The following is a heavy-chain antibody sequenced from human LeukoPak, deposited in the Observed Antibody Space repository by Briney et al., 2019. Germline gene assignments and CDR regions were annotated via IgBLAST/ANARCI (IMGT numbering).Heavy chain of an antibody. V-gene: IGHV1-8*01. CDR3: ARAARIYSYGYSLY. CDR2: MNPNSGNT. D-gene: IGHD5-18*01. Sequence: ASVKVSCKASGYTFTIYDINWVRPATGQGLAWMGWMNPNSGNTGYAQKFQGRVTMTRNTSISTAYMELSSLRSEDTAVYYCARAARIYSYGYSLYWGQGTLVTVSS. J-gene: IGHJ4*02. CDR1: GYTFTIYD.